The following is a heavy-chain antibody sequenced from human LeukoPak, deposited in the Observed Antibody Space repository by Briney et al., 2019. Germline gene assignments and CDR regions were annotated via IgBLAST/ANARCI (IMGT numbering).Heavy chain of an antibody. J-gene: IGHJ4*02. CDR2: ISYDGSNK. CDR3: ARSSWFGELYVFDY. D-gene: IGHD3-10*01. CDR1: GFTFSSYA. Sequence: GGSLRLSCAASGFTFSSYAMHWVRQAPGKGLEWVAVISYDGSNKYYADSVKGRFTISRDNSKNTLYLQMNGLRAEDTAVYYCARSSWFGELYVFDYWGQGTPVTVSS. V-gene: IGHV3-30-3*01.